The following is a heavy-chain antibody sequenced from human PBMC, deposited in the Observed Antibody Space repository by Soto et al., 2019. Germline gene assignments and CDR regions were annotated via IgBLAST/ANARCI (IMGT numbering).Heavy chain of an antibody. J-gene: IGHJ4*02. Sequence: GGSLRLSCAASGFTFSSYSMSWVRQALGKGLEWVATIKEDGIEKYYVDSVKGRFTVSRDNAKNSLYLQMNSLRAEDTAVYYCAKVAFRGFDYWGQGAQVTVSS. CDR3: AKVAFRGFDY. V-gene: IGHV3-7*01. D-gene: IGHD3-10*01. CDR2: IKEDGIEK. CDR1: GFTFSSYS.